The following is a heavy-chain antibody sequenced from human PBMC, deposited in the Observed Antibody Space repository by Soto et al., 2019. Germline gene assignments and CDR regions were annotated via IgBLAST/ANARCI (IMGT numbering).Heavy chain of an antibody. CDR3: ARDYRWFDP. CDR2: IYYSGST. V-gene: IGHV4-59*01. Sequence: PSETLSLTCTVSGGSISSYYWSWIRQAPGKGLEWIGYIYYSGSTNYNPSFMGRITKSVDTSKNQFSLRLDSVTAADTAVYYCARDYRWFDPWGQGTLVTVSS. J-gene: IGHJ5*02. CDR1: GGSISSYY.